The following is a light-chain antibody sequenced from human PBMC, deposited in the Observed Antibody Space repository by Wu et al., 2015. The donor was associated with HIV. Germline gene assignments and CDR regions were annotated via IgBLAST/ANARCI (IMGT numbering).Light chain of an antibody. CDR1: QDVDTN. V-gene: IGKV3-15*01. Sequence: EIVLTQSPVTLSLSPGERATLSCRASQDVDTNLVWYQQKPGQSPRLLIYDASTRATGVAPRFSGSGSGTEFTLTISGMQSEDFATYYCQQYSAWVTFGQGTRLEIK. CDR2: DAS. CDR3: QQYSAWVT. J-gene: IGKJ5*01.